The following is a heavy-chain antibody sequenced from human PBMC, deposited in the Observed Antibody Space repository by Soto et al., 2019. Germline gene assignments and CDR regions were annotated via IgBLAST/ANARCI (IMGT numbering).Heavy chain of an antibody. D-gene: IGHD5-18*01. CDR3: ARNSRGYIYGYYLDS. J-gene: IGHJ4*02. CDR1: GGSVHNGSYY. CDR2: IYYTGTT. Sequence: PSETLSLTCTVSGGSVHNGSYYWSWLLQPPGKGLEWIGYIYYTGTTNYNPSLKSHVTISVDTSKNQFSLKVKSVSAADTAVYFCARNSRGYIYGYYLDSWGQGNLVTVSS. V-gene: IGHV4-61*01.